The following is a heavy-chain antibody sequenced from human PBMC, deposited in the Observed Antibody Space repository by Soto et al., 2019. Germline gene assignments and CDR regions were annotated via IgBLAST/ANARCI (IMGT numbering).Heavy chain of an antibody. Sequence: SETLSLTCTVSGGSISGYYWSWIRQPPGKGLEWIGYIYYTGSTNYNPSLKSRVTISVDTSKNEFSFSLKLISVTAADTAVYYCARGGENYFSGMDVWGQGTTVTVSS. CDR2: IYYTGST. CDR1: GGSISGYY. V-gene: IGHV4-59*01. D-gene: IGHD3-10*01. J-gene: IGHJ6*02. CDR3: ARGGENYFSGMDV.